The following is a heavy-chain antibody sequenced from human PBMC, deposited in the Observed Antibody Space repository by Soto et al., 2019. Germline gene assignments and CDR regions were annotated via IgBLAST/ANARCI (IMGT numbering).Heavy chain of an antibody. J-gene: IGHJ5*02. D-gene: IGHD6-13*01. CDR2: IFSNDEK. CDR1: GFSLSNARMG. CDR3: ARIGYRIRNWFDP. Sequence: SDPTLVNPTETLTLTCTVSGFSLSNARMGVSWTRQPPGKALEWLAHIFSNDEKSYSTSLKSRLTISKDTSKSQVVLTMTNMDPVDTATYYCARIGYRIRNWFDPWGQGTLVTVSS. V-gene: IGHV2-26*01.